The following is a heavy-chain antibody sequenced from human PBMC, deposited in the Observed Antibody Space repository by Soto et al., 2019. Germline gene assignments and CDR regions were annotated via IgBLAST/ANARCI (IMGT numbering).Heavy chain of an antibody. V-gene: IGHV3-23*01. J-gene: IGHJ4*02. Sequence: GALRLSCSASRFPFISYASSWVRQAPGKGLEWVSAISGSGGSTYYADSVKGRFTISRDNSKNTLYLQMNSLRAEDTAVYYCAKDIGDCSGGSCLSPVDYWGQGNLVTLPS. CDR1: RFPFISYA. D-gene: IGHD2-15*01. CDR3: AKDIGDCSGGSCLSPVDY. CDR2: ISGSGGST.